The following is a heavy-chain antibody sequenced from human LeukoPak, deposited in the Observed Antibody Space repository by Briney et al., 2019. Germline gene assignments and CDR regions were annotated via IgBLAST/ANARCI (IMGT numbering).Heavy chain of an antibody. CDR1: GFTFSSYT. D-gene: IGHD3-10*01. J-gene: IGHJ6*03. CDR3: AKRGVDLDYYGSGSQYYYYYMDV. V-gene: IGHV3-23*01. Sequence: GGSLRLSCAASGFTFSSYTMNWVRQAPGKGLEWVSAISGGGGSTYYADSVKGRFTISRDNSKNTLYLQMNSPRAEDTAVYYCAKRGVDLDYYGSGSQYYYYYMDVWGKGTTVTISS. CDR2: ISGGGGST.